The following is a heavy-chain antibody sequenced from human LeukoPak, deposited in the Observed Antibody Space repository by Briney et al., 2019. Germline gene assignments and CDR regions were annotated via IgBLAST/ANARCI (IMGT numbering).Heavy chain of an antibody. J-gene: IGHJ4*02. V-gene: IGHV3-23*01. D-gene: IGHD6-19*01. CDR3: AKDRGQWLVRGYFDY. Sequence: GGSLRLSCAASGFTFSDYGMSWVRQAPGKGLEWVSDISSGSYSTNYADSVKGRFTISRDNSKNTLYLQMNSLRAEDTAVYYCAKDRGQWLVRGYFDYWGQGTLVTVSS. CDR1: GFTFSDYG. CDR2: ISSGSYST.